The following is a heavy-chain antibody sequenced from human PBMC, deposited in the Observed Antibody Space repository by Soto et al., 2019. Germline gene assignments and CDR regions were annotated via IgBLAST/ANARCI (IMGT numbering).Heavy chain of an antibody. CDR2: IYYSGST. CDR3: ARWVASSGWENAFDI. J-gene: IGHJ3*02. V-gene: IGHV4-61*01. CDR1: GGSVSSGSYY. D-gene: IGHD6-19*01. Sequence: SETLSLTCIVSGGSVSSGSYYWSWIRQPPGKGLEWIGYIYYSGSTNYNPSLKSRVTISVDTSKNQFSLKLSSVTAADTAVYYCARWVASSGWENAFDIWGQGTMVTVSS.